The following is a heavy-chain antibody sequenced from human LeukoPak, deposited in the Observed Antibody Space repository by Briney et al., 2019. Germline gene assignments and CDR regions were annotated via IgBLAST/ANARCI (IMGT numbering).Heavy chain of an antibody. Sequence: PSGTLSLTCAVSGGSISSSNWWSWVRQPPGKGLEWIGEIYHSGSTNYNPSLKSRVTISVDKSKNQFSLKLSSVTAADTAVYYCARAPGIAAAGTTYYYYGMDVWGQGTTVTVSS. CDR1: GGSISSSNW. V-gene: IGHV4-4*02. CDR3: ARAPGIAAAGTTYYYYGMDV. CDR2: IYHSGST. D-gene: IGHD6-13*01. J-gene: IGHJ6*02.